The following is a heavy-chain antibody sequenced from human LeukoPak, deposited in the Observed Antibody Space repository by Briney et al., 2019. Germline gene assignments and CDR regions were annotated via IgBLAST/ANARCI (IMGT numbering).Heavy chain of an antibody. V-gene: IGHV4-59*08. Sequence: SETLSLTCTVSGGSISGYYWSWIRQPPGKGLEWIGYIYYSGSTNYNPSLKSRVTISVDTSKNQFSLKLSSVTAADTAVYYCARRAAMVDYYFDYWGQGTLVTVSS. CDR3: ARRAAMVDYYFDY. CDR2: IYYSGST. D-gene: IGHD5-18*01. J-gene: IGHJ4*02. CDR1: GGSISGYY.